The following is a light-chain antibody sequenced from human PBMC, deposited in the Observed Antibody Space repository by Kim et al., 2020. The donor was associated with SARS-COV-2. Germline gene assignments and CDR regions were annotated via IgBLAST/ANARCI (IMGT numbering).Light chain of an antibody. CDR3: QQYDAPPFT. CDR2: DAA. J-gene: IGKJ5*01. Sequence: ASVGDRVTITCQASEDVSDYFKWYHQKPGEAPKALIRDAANLESGVPSRFSRGGYGTEFSLTISSVQPEDLGTYYCQQYDAPPFTFGQGTRLDIK. CDR1: EDVSDY. V-gene: IGKV1-33*01.